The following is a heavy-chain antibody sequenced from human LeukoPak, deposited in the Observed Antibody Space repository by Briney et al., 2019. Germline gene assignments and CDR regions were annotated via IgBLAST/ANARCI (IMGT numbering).Heavy chain of an antibody. CDR1: GGSISSYY. J-gene: IGHJ6*02. Sequence: SETQSLTCTVSGGSISSYYWSWIRQPPGEGLEWIGYIYYSGSTNYNPSLKSRVTISVDTSKNQFSLKLSSVTAADTAVYYCARDRTTVTTQPYYYYYGMDVWGQGTTVTVSS. D-gene: IGHD4-11*01. V-gene: IGHV4-59*01. CDR2: IYYSGST. CDR3: ARDRTTVTTQPYYYYYGMDV.